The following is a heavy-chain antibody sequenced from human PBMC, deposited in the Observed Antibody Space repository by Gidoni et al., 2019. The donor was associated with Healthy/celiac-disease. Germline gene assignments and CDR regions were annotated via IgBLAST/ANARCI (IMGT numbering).Heavy chain of an antibody. J-gene: IGHJ4*02. Sequence: QVQLQESGPGLVKPSQTLSLTCTVPGGSISSGSYYWSWFRQPPGKGLEWIGRIYTRGSTNYNPSLKSRVTISVDTSKNQFSLKLSSVTAADTAVYYCARNSGSYYGDLDYWGQGTLVTVSS. D-gene: IGHD1-26*01. V-gene: IGHV4-61*02. CDR3: ARNSGSYYGDLDY. CDR1: GGSISSGSYY. CDR2: IYTRGST.